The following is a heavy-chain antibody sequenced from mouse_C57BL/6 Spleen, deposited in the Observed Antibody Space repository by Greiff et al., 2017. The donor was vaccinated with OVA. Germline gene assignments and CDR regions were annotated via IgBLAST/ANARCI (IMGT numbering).Heavy chain of an antibody. CDR3: AISYDYDVIDY. CDR1: GYTFTSYW. V-gene: IGHV1-74*01. D-gene: IGHD2-4*01. J-gene: IGHJ2*01. CDR2: IHPSDSDT. Sequence: QVQLQQPGAELVKPGASVKVSCKASGYTFTSYWMHWVKQRPGQGLEWIGRIHPSDSDTNYNQKFKGKATLTVDKSSSTAYIQLSSLTSEDSAVYYCAISYDYDVIDYWGQGTTLTVSS.